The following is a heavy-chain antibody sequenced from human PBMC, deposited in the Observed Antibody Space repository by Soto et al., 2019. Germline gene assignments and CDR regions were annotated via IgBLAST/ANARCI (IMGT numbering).Heavy chain of an antibody. V-gene: IGHV1-69*13. Sequence: ASVKVSCKASGGTFSSYAISWVRQAPGQGLEWMGGIIPIFGTANYAQKFQGRVTITADESTSTAYMELSSLRSEDTAVYYCATGTRVGPYYYGMDVWGQGTTVTVSS. CDR3: ATGTRVGPYYYGMDV. J-gene: IGHJ6*02. CDR1: GGTFSSYA. CDR2: IIPIFGTA. D-gene: IGHD1-1*01.